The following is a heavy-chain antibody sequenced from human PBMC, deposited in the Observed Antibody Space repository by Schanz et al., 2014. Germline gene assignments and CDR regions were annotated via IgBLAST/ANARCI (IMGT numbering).Heavy chain of an antibody. J-gene: IGHJ4*01. CDR1: GFTVSSNY. CDR3: AKVREWWPYYFDY. Sequence: EVQLVESGGGLIQPGGSLRLSCAVSGFTVSSNYMSWVRQAPGKGLEWVSTVYMSAASTRYADSVKGRFTISRDNSDNTLFLQMNSLRAEDTAVYYCAKVREWWPYYFDYWGHGTLVTVSS. CDR2: VYMSAAST. D-gene: IGHD2-15*01. V-gene: IGHV3-53*01.